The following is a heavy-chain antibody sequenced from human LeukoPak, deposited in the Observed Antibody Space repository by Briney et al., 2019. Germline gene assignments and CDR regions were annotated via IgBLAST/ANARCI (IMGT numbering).Heavy chain of an antibody. J-gene: IGHJ5*02. Sequence: HPGGSLRLSCAASGFTFSSYSMNWVRQAPGKGLEWVSYISSSSSTIYYADSVKGRFTISRDNAKNSLYLQMNSLRAEDTAVYYCASHFLDYYDSSGYNFNWFDPWGQGTLVTVSS. CDR2: ISSSSSTI. CDR3: ASHFLDYYDSSGYNFNWFDP. V-gene: IGHV3-48*01. CDR1: GFTFSSYS. D-gene: IGHD3-22*01.